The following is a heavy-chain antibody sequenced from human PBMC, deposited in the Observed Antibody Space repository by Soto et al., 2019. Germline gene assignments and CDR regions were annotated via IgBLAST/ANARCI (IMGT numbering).Heavy chain of an antibody. J-gene: IGHJ4*02. CDR3: ARDTSQVRGVIRTGTDDY. V-gene: IGHV3-11*01. Sequence: GGSLRLSCAASGFTFSDYYMSWIRQAPGKGLEWVSYISSSGSTIYYADSVKGRFTISRDNAKNSLYLQMNSLRAEDTAVYYCARDTSQVRGVIRTGTDDYWGQGTLVTVSS. D-gene: IGHD3-10*01. CDR2: ISSSGSTI. CDR1: GFTFSDYY.